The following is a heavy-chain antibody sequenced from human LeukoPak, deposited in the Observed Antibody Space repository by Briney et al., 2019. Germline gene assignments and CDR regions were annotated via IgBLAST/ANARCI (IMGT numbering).Heavy chain of an antibody. J-gene: IGHJ4*02. V-gene: IGHV4-4*02. D-gene: IGHD3-3*01. CDR3: AREGGFYRPLDY. CDR2: VHLDGRT. Sequence: SETLSLTCGVPGGSVINTNWWTWVRQPPGKGLDWIGEVHLDGRTNYNPSLESRLTMSVDVSENQVSLKLTSVTAADTAVYYCAREGGFYRPLDYSGQGSLVTVSS. CDR1: GGSVINTNW.